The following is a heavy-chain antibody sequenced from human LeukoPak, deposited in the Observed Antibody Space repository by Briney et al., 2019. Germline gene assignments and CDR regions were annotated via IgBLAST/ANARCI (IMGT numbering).Heavy chain of an antibody. Sequence: PGGSLRLSCAASGFTFSSYSMNWVRQAPGKGLEWVSSISSSSSYIYYADSVKGRFTISRDNAKNSLYLQMNGLRAEDTAVYYCARVPPVPTTYTTPEDAFDIWGQGTMVTVSS. J-gene: IGHJ3*02. D-gene: IGHD2/OR15-2a*01. CDR1: GFTFSSYS. CDR3: ARVPPVPTTYTTPEDAFDI. CDR2: ISSSSSYI. V-gene: IGHV3-21*01.